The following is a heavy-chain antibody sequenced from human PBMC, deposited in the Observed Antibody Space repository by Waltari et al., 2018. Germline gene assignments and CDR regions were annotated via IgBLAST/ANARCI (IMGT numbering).Heavy chain of an antibody. CDR2: INHSGST. D-gene: IGHD6-13*01. CDR3: ARGPTSGIAFYSRGNWFDP. J-gene: IGHJ5*02. CDR1: GGSFSGYY. Sequence: QVQLQQWGAGLLKPSETLSLTCAVYGGSFSGYYWSWIRQPPGKGLEWIGEINHSGSTNYNPSLKSRVTISVDTSKNQCSLKLSSVTAADTAVYYCARGPTSGIAFYSRGNWFDPWGQGTLVTVSS. V-gene: IGHV4-34*01.